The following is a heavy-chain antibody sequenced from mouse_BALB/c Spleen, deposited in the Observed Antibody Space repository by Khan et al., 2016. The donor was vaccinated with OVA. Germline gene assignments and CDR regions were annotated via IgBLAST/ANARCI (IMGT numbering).Heavy chain of an antibody. CDR2: INTNTEEP. Sequence: QIQLVQSGPELKKPGETVKISCKASGYTFTNYGLNWVKQAPGKGLKWMGWINTNTEEPTYAEEFKGRFAFSLETSASTAYLQINNLKNEDTASDVCARRLRTAYPLYAYAMDYWGQGTAVTVSS. CDR1: GYTFTNYG. D-gene: IGHD1-2*01. CDR3: ARRLRTAYPLYAYAMDY. J-gene: IGHJ4*01. V-gene: IGHV9-3*02.